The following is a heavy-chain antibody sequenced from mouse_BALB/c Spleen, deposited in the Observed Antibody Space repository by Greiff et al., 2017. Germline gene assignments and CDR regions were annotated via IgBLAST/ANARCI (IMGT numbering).Heavy chain of an antibody. CDR3: AREVGYFDY. V-gene: IGHV1-7*01. D-gene: IGHD1-1*01. Sequence: VQLQQSGAELAKPGASVKMSCKASGYTFTSYWMHWVKQRPGQGLEWIGYINPSTGYTEYNQKFKDKATLTADKSSSTAYMQLSSLTSEDSAGYYCAREVGYFDYWGQGTTLTVSS. J-gene: IGHJ2*01. CDR1: GYTFTSYW. CDR2: INPSTGYT.